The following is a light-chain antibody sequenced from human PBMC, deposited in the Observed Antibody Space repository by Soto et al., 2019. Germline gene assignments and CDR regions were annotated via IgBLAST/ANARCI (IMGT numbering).Light chain of an antibody. CDR2: DGN. CDR1: SSDVGGYSY. Sequence: QSALTQPPSASGSPGQSVTISCTGTSSDVGGYSYVSWYQQHPGKVPKLMIYDGNKRPSGVPDRFSGSKSANTASLTISGLQADDEADYYCSSYVGRSIVFGTGTKLTVL. CDR3: SSYVGRSIV. J-gene: IGLJ1*01. V-gene: IGLV2-11*01.